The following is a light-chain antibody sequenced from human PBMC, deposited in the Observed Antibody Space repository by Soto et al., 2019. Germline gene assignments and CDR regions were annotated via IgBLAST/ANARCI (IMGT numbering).Light chain of an antibody. V-gene: IGKV3-20*01. CDR3: QQYGTSPKYT. J-gene: IGKJ2*01. Sequence: EIVLTQSPGTLSLSPGQRATLSCRASQSVSSSSLAWYQQRPGQAPRLLIYGASRRATGIPDRFSGSGSGTDFTLTISRLEPEDFAVYYCQQYGTSPKYTFGQGTKVDIK. CDR1: QSVSSSS. CDR2: GAS.